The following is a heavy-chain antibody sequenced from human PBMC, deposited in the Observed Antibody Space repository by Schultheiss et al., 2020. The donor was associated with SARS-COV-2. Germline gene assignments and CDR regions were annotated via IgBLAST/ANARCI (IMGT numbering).Heavy chain of an antibody. J-gene: IGHJ5*02. D-gene: IGHD4-11*01. Sequence: SETLSLTCAVYGGSFSGYYWSWIRQHPGKGLEWIGYISYSRTTKYNPSLESRVSISVETSKNQFSLKLSSVTAADTAVYYCAGGIGPSGDYSARWFDPWGEGALVTVSS. V-gene: IGHV4-34*01. CDR3: AGGIGPSGDYSARWFDP. CDR1: GGSFSGYY. CDR2: ISYSRTT.